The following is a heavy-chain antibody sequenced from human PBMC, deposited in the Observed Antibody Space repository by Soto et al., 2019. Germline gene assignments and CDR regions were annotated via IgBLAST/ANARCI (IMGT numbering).Heavy chain of an antibody. CDR2: IIPIFGTA. Sequence: GASVKVSCKASGGTFRSFAFSWVRQAPGQGLEWMGGIIPIFGTANYAQKFQGRVTITADKSTSTAYLELSSLRSEDTAVYYCAREVGSSSSRLWDYWGQGTLVTVSS. D-gene: IGHD6-6*01. J-gene: IGHJ4*02. V-gene: IGHV1-69*06. CDR3: AREVGSSSSRLWDY. CDR1: GGTFRSFA.